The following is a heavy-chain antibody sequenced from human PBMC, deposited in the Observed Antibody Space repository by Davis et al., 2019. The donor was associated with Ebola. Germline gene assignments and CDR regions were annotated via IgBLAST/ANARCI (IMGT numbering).Heavy chain of an antibody. V-gene: IGHV7-4-1*02. CDR3: ARDGRYYYDSSGYYQGWYFDL. Sequence: ASVKVSCKASGYTFTSYAMNWVRQAPGQGLEWMGWINTNTGNPTYAQGFTGRFVFSLDTSVSTAYLQISSLKAEDTAVYYCARDGRYYYDSSGYYQGWYFDLWGRGTLVTVSS. CDR2: INTNTGNP. J-gene: IGHJ2*01. D-gene: IGHD3-22*01. CDR1: GYTFTSYA.